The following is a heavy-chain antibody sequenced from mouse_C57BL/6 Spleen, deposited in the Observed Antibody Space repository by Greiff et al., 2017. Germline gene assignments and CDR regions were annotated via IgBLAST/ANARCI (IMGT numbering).Heavy chain of an antibody. CDR1: GYTFTSYW. J-gene: IGHJ1*03. V-gene: IGHV1-69*01. CDR3: ARSYGSSYPDGYFDV. CDR2: IDPSDSYT. Sequence: QVQLQQPGAELVMPGASVKLSCKASGYTFTSYWMHWVKQRLGQGLEWIGEIDPSDSYTNYNQKFKGKSTLTVDKSSSTAYMQLSSLTSEDSAVYYCARSYGSSYPDGYFDVWGTGTTVTVSS. D-gene: IGHD1-1*01.